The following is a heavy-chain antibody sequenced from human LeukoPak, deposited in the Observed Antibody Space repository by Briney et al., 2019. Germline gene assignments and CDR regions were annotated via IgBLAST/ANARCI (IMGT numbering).Heavy chain of an antibody. CDR2: ISPDGSRT. CDR3: ARVALGSYNWFDP. Sequence: GGSLRLSCAASGFTFSIYWMHWVRQAPGKGLVWVSRISPDGSRTTYADSVKGRFTISRDNAKNTVYLQMNSLRAEDTAVYYCARVALGSYNWFDPWGQGTLVTVSS. J-gene: IGHJ5*02. CDR1: GFTFSIYW. V-gene: IGHV3-74*01. D-gene: IGHD3-10*01.